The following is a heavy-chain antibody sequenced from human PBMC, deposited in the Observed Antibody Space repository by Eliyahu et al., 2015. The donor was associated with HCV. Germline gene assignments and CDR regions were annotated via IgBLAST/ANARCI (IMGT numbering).Heavy chain of an antibody. CDR1: GXSIXSGGYY. D-gene: IGHD3-22*01. V-gene: IGHV4-31*03. CDR2: IYYSGST. Sequence: QVQLQESGPGLVKPSQTLSLTCTVSGXSIXSGGYYWSWIRQHPGKGLEWIGYIYYSGSTYYNPSLKSRVTISVDTSKNQFSLKLSSVTAADTAVYYCAREENDSSGYYYDSPAFDIWGQGTNGHRLF. J-gene: IGHJ3*02. CDR3: AREENDSSGYYYDSPAFDI.